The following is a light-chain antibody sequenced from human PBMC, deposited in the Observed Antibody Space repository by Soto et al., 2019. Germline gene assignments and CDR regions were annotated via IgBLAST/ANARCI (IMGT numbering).Light chain of an antibody. Sequence: EIVLTQSPATLSLSPGERATLSCRARQSVSSYLAWYQQKPGQAPRLLIYDASNRATGIPARFSGSGSGTDFTLTISSLEPEDFAVYYCQQRSSWPLTFGQGTRLEIK. CDR1: QSVSSY. V-gene: IGKV3-11*01. J-gene: IGKJ5*01. CDR3: QQRSSWPLT. CDR2: DAS.